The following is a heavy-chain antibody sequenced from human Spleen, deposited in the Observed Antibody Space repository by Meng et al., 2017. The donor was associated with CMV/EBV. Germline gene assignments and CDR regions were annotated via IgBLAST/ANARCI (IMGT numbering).Heavy chain of an antibody. Sequence: SCKASGGTFSSHTISWVRQAPGQGLEWMGWVMPILGITNYAEKFHGRLTIIAGKSTTTAYMELSTLRSEDTAIYYCTRDGYSPGFFQHWGQGTLVTVSS. D-gene: IGHD5-18*01. CDR1: GGTFSSHT. J-gene: IGHJ1*01. CDR2: VMPILGIT. V-gene: IGHV1-69*04. CDR3: TRDGYSPGFFQH.